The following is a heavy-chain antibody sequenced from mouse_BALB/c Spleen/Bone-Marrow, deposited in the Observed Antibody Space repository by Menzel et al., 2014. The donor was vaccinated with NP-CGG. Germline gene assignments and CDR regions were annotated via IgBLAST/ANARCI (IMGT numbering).Heavy chain of an antibody. CDR1: GFDFXRYW. CDR3: ARPDYYGYLNY. J-gene: IGHJ2*01. V-gene: IGHV4-1*02. Sequence: EVMLVESGGGLVQPGGSLKFSCAASGFDFXRYWMSWVRQAPGKGLEWIGEINPDSRTINYSPSLKDKFIISRDNAKNTLYLRLNKVRSEDTALYYCARPDYYGYLNYWSQGTTLTVSS. D-gene: IGHD1-1*01. CDR2: INPDSRTI.